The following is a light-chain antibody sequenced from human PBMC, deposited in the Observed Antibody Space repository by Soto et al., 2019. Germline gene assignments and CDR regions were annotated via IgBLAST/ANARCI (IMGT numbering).Light chain of an antibody. CDR1: QSLLHSNGYNY. Sequence: DIEMTQSPLSLPVTPGEPASISCRSSQSLLHSNGYNYLDWYLQKPGQSPQLLIYLGSNRASGVPDRFSGSGSGTDFTLKISRVEAEDVGVYYCMQDIQARNTFGQGTKLEIK. CDR2: LGS. J-gene: IGKJ2*01. CDR3: MQDIQARNT. V-gene: IGKV2-28*01.